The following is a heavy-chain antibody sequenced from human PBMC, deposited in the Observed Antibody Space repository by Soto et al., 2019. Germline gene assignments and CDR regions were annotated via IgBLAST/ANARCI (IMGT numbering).Heavy chain of an antibody. V-gene: IGHV3-23*01. CDR1: GFTFSTYS. CDR2: IGTHADTT. CDR3: ARPYVEVAVNDAFDI. J-gene: IGHJ3*02. Sequence: EVQLLESGGGLVQPGGSLRLSCAASGFTFSTYSLTWVRQAPGKGLEWVSSIGTHADTTYYVDSLKGRFSISRDNSKNTVYLQMSSLRAEDTAVYYCARPYVEVAVNDAFDIWGRGTMVTVSS. D-gene: IGHD3-16*01.